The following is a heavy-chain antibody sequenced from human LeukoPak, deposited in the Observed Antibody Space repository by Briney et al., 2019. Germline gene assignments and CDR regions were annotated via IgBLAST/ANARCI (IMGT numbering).Heavy chain of an antibody. J-gene: IGHJ5*02. Sequence: GGSLRLSCAASGFSFSTYSINWVRQAPGKGLEWVSYIGGSGTTIYYADSVKGRFTISRDNAKNSLYLQMNSLRAEDTAVYYCARDRPYPGGVVVPAANPWGQGTLVTVSS. CDR2: IGGSGTTI. CDR1: GFSFSTYS. D-gene: IGHD2-2*01. V-gene: IGHV3-48*04. CDR3: ARDRPYPGGVVVPAANP.